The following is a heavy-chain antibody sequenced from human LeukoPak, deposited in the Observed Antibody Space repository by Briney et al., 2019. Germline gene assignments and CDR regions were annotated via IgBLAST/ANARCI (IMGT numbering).Heavy chain of an antibody. J-gene: IGHJ4*02. CDR3: TSVSH. CDR1: GGSISSSSYY. V-gene: IGHV4-39*01. CDR2: IYYSGST. Sequence: SETLSLTCTVSGGSISSSSYYWGWIRQPPGKGLEWIVSIYYSGSTYYNPSLKSRVTISVNTSKNQFSLKLTSVTAADTAVYYCTSVSHWGQGALVTVSS.